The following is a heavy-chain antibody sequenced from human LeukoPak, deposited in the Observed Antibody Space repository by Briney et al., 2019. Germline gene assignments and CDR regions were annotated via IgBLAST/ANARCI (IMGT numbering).Heavy chain of an antibody. D-gene: IGHD5-12*01. CDR1: GGSFSGYY. CDR2: INHSGST. CDR3: ARGSRDGRYSGYDRGNPFDY. J-gene: IGHJ4*02. V-gene: IGHV4-34*01. Sequence: SETLSLTCAAYGGSFSGYYWSWIRQPPGKGLEWIGEINHSGSTNYNPSLKSRGTISVDTSKNQLSLKLSSVTAADTAVYYCARGSRDGRYSGYDRGNPFDYWGQGTLVTVSS.